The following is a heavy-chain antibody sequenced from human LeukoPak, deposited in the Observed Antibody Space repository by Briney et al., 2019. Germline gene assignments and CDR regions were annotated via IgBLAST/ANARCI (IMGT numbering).Heavy chain of an antibody. V-gene: IGHV4-30-4*01. CDR2: MYYSGST. J-gene: IGHJ5*02. CDR1: GGSISSGDYY. Sequence: SETLALTCTVSGGSISSGDYYWSWIRQPPVKGLEWVGYMYYSGSTYYNPSLKSRVTISVDTSKNQFSLKLSSVTAGDTAVYYCARGSSDFWSGQALDPWGQGTLVTVSS. CDR3: ARGSSDFWSGQALDP. D-gene: IGHD3-3*01.